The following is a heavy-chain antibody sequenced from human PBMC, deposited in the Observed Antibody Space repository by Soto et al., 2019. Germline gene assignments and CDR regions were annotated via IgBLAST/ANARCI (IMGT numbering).Heavy chain of an antibody. Sequence: PSGTLSLTCAVSGGSISSSNWWSWVRQPPGKGLEWIGEIYHSGSTNYNPSLKSRVTISVDKSKNQFSLKLSSVTAADTAVYYCARRXTFGYSSGGGNYYGMDVWGQGTTVTVSS. V-gene: IGHV4-4*02. J-gene: IGHJ6*02. D-gene: IGHD6-19*01. CDR2: IYHSGST. CDR3: ARRXTFGYSSGGGNYYGMDV. CDR1: GGSISSSNW.